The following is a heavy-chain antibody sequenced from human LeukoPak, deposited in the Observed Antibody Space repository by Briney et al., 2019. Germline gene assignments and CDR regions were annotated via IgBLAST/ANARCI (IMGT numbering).Heavy chain of an antibody. Sequence: GGSLRLSCAASGFTFSSYDMHWVRRAPGKGLEGGAFMSDDTYNEDYADFVKGRFTISRANSNKTLYLQINSLRIEDTALYYCAREGEGRWLRDWGQGALVTVSS. CDR2: MSDDTYNE. CDR1: GFTFSSYD. D-gene: IGHD5-24*01. J-gene: IGHJ4*02. CDR3: AREGEGRWLRD. V-gene: IGHV3-30*03.